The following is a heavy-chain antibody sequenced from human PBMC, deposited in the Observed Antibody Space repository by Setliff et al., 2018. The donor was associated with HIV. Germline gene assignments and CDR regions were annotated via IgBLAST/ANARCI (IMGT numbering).Heavy chain of an antibody. D-gene: IGHD2-15*01. V-gene: IGHV4-31*03. CDR2: IYYTGTT. Sequence: SETLSLTCTVSGASISSGGYYWSWIRQHPVKGLEWIGYIYYTGTTFYNPSLESRLITSLDTPKNQFSLRLTSVTAADTAVYYCARLGTRTVAADADFDSWGQGALVTVSS. CDR3: ARLGTRTVAADADFDS. CDR1: GASISSGGYY. J-gene: IGHJ4*02.